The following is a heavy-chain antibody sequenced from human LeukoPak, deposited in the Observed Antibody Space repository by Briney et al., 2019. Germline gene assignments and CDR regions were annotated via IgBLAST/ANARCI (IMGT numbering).Heavy chain of an antibody. Sequence: PWGSLRLSCAASGFTFSDYYMSWIRQAPGKGLEWVSYISSSGSTIYYADSVKGRFTISRDNAKNSLYLQMNRLRPEDAAVYYCAKAPVTTCRGAYCYPFDYWGQGTLVTVSS. J-gene: IGHJ4*02. CDR1: GFTFSDYY. V-gene: IGHV3-11*01. D-gene: IGHD2-21*01. CDR3: AKAPVTTCRGAYCYPFDY. CDR2: ISSSGSTI.